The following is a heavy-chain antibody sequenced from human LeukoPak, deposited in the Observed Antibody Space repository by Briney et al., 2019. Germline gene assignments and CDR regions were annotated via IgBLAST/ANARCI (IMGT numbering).Heavy chain of an antibody. CDR3: ARDSGIVGATDDAFDI. J-gene: IGHJ3*02. V-gene: IGHV1-2*02. CDR1: GYTFSDYY. Sequence: ASVKVSCKASGYTFSDYYIHWVRQAPGQGLEWMGWINPNSGGTNYEQKFQGRVTMTRDTSISTAYMELSRLRSDDTAVYYCARDSGIVGATDDAFDIWGQGTMVTVSS. CDR2: INPNSGGT. D-gene: IGHD1-26*01.